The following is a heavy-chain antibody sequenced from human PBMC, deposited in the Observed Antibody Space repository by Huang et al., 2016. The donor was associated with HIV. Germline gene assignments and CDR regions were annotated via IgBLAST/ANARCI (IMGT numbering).Heavy chain of an antibody. Sequence: QVQLVQSGAEVKKPGSSVKVSCKASGGSFRNFAVGWVRQAPGQGLEWMGGIIPNLGTANDAQKFQGRVTIIADESTITAYMELSSLRSEDTAVYYCATVDYYDTSGPQRGYFDNWGQGTLVTVSS. CDR3: ATVDYYDTSGPQRGYFDN. CDR2: IIPNLGTA. CDR1: GGSFRNFA. J-gene: IGHJ4*02. D-gene: IGHD3-22*01. V-gene: IGHV1-69*01.